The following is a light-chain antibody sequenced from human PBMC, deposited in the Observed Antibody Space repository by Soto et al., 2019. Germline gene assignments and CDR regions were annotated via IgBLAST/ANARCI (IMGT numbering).Light chain of an antibody. J-gene: IGKJ4*01. CDR3: QQRSNWPST. Sequence: EIVLTQSPATLSLSPGERATLSCRASQSVSGYLAWYQQXXXXAPRLLMYDASNRATGIPARFSGSGSGTDFTLTISSLEPEDFAVYYCQQRSNWPSTFGGGTKVEIK. CDR2: DAS. CDR1: QSVSGY. V-gene: IGKV3-11*01.